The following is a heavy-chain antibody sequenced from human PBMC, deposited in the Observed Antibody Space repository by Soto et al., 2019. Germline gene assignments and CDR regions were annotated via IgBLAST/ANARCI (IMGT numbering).Heavy chain of an antibody. CDR1: GGSISSSNW. CDR3: ARVVGGCYYGMDV. V-gene: IGHV4-4*02. J-gene: IGHJ6*02. D-gene: IGHD2-2*01. CDR2: IYHSGST. Sequence: QVQLQESGPGLVKPSGTLSLTCAVSGGSISSSNWWSWVRQPPGKGLEWIGEIYHSGSTNYNPSLXXRXXISVDKSKNQFSLKLSSVTAADTAVYYCARVVGGCYYGMDVWGRGTTVTVSS.